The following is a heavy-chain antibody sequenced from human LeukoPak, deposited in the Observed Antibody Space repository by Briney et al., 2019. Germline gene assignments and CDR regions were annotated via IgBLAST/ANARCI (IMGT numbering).Heavy chain of an antibody. CDR3: AREAYCGGDCSNWFDP. Sequence: SVTVSFTVSGYTFTGYYLHWVRQAPGQGLEWMGGIIPIFGTANYAQKFQGRVTITADESTSTAYMELSSLRSEDTAVYYCAREAYCGGDCSNWFDPWGQGTLVTVSS. CDR1: GYTFTGYY. CDR2: IIPIFGTA. V-gene: IGHV1-69*13. J-gene: IGHJ5*02. D-gene: IGHD2-21*02.